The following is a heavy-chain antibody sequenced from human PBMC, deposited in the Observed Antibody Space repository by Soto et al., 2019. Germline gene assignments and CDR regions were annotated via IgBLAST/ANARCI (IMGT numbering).Heavy chain of an antibody. CDR2: IKQDGSEK. J-gene: IGHJ6*02. CDR1: GFTFSSYW. Sequence: GGSLSLSCAASGFTFSSYWMSWVRQAPGKGLEWVANIKQDGSEKYYVDSVKGRFTISRDNAKNSLYLQMNSLRAEDTAVYYCARKGRLLRYFDKDYYYYGMDVWGQGTTVTVSS. D-gene: IGHD3-9*01. V-gene: IGHV3-7*03. CDR3: ARKGRLLRYFDKDYYYYGMDV.